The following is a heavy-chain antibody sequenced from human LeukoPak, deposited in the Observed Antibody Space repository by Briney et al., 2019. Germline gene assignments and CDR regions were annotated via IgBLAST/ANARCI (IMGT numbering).Heavy chain of an antibody. D-gene: IGHD4-11*01. CDR1: GFTFSSYA. CDR3: AKDDPNDYMPWIY. V-gene: IGHV3-30-3*01. Sequence: GGSLRLSCAASGFTFSSYAMHWVRQAPGKGLEWVAVISYDGSNKYYADSVKGRFTISRDNSKNTLYLQMNSLRAEDTAVYYCAKDDPNDYMPWIYWGQGTLVTVSS. J-gene: IGHJ4*02. CDR2: ISYDGSNK.